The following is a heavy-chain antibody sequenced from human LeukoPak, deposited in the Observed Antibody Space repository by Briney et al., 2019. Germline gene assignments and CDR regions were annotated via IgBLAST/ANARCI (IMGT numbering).Heavy chain of an antibody. CDR3: ARPKGYCSGGSCYQSFDY. J-gene: IGHJ4*02. D-gene: IGHD2-15*01. CDR1: GGSISSSSYH. CDR2: IYYSGST. V-gene: IGHV4-39*01. Sequence: SETLSLTCTVSGGSISSSSYHWGWIRQPPGKGLEWIGSIYYSGSTYYNPSLKSRVTISVDTSKNQFSLKLSSVTAADTAVYYCARPKGYCSGGSCYQSFDYWGQGTLVTVSS.